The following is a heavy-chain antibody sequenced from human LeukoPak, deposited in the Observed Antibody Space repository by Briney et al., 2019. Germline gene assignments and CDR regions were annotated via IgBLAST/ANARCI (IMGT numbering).Heavy chain of an antibody. J-gene: IGHJ4*02. CDR3: ARAGRLQYGDYVAFDY. CDR1: GFAFTVYY. Sequence: GVSLRLSCAASGFAFTVYYMSWIRQAPGKGLDWVSYISISGTTINYADSVKGRFTFSRDNAKNSLYLQMNSLRAEDTAVYYCARAGRLQYGDYVAFDYWGQGTLVTVSS. CDR2: ISISGTTI. V-gene: IGHV3-11*01. D-gene: IGHD4-17*01.